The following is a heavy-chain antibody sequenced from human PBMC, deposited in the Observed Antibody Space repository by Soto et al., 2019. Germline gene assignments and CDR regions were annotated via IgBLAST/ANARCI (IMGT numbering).Heavy chain of an antibody. D-gene: IGHD2-8*02. CDR3: AAWSRSHGFDY. CDR1: GLTIDTYW. J-gene: IGHJ4*02. V-gene: IGHV3-7*05. Sequence: EVQLVESGGDSVQPGGSLRLSCLASGLTIDTYWMGWVRQFPDKGLEWVANIKYDDSEKTYMDSVEGRFTISRDNDKNTLFLQMNRLRVEDTAVYYCAAWSRSHGFDYWGRGTLVTVSS. CDR2: IKYDDSEK.